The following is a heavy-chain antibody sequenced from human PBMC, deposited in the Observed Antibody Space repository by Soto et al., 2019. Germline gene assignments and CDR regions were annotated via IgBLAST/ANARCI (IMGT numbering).Heavy chain of an antibody. CDR2: NSASGGTT. J-gene: IGHJ4*02. CDR1: GCNFRSYA. V-gene: IGHV3-23*01. Sequence: VGSQRLSWAASGCNFRSYARNLIRQDPGKGLEWVSSNSASGGTTYYADSVKGRFTISRDNSKNTLYLQMNSLRAEDTAVYYCAKESSCSTISCYFDNWGQGTRVTVSS. D-gene: IGHD2-2*01. CDR3: AKESSCSTISCYFDN.